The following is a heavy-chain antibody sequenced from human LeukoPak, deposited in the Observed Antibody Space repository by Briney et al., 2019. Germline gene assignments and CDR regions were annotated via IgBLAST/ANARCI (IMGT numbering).Heavy chain of an antibody. V-gene: IGHV3-21*01. CDR2: ISSSSAYI. J-gene: IGHJ4*02. CDR3: ARDARNAGFDY. CDR1: GFTFSSYA. Sequence: GGSLRLSCAASGFTFSSYAMNWVRQAPGKGLEWVSCISSSSAYIYYADSVKGRFTISRDNAKNSLYLQMNSLRAEDTAVYYCARDARNAGFDYWGQGTLVTVSS.